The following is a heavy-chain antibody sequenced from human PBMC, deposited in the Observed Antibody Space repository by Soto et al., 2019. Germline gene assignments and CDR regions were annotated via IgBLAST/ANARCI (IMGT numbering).Heavy chain of an antibody. V-gene: IGHV4-39*01. CDR1: GDSISSGNYR. Sequence: SETLSLTSTVSGDSISSGNYRWGWVRQTPGKGLEWIGNIYSTGTTYYNPSLKSRATISGDTSKNQFSLKLSIVTAADTAVYYCTSRLGYGYAMDVWGQGTAVTVSS. D-gene: IGHD1-1*01. CDR2: IYSTGTT. J-gene: IGHJ6*02. CDR3: TSRLGYGYAMDV.